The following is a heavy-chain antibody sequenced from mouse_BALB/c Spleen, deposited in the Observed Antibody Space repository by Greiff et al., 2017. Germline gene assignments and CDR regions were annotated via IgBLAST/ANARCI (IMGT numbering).Heavy chain of an antibody. D-gene: IGHD2-1*01. J-gene: IGHJ3*01. CDR1: GYTFSSYW. CDR2: ILPGSGST. Sequence: QVQLKQSGAELMKPGASVKISCKATGYTFSSYWIEWVKQRPGHGLEWIGEILPGSGSTNYNEKFKGKATFTADTSSNTAYMQLSSLTSEDSAVYYCAGEGDGNPWFAYWGQGTLVTVSA. CDR3: AGEGDGNPWFAY. V-gene: IGHV1-9*01.